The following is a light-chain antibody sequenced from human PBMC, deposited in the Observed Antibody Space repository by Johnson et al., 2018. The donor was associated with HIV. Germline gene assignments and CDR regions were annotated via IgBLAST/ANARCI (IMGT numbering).Light chain of an antibody. V-gene: IGLV1-51*01. Sequence: QSVLTQPPSVSAASGQKVDISCSGSSSNLENNYVSCYQQLPHRAPQLLISDNNKRPSGIPDRFSGSKSGPSATLDITGLQPGDEADYYCGTWDNTLSAYVFGTGTKVTVL. CDR2: DNN. CDR1: SSNLENNY. CDR3: GTWDNTLSAYV. J-gene: IGLJ1*01.